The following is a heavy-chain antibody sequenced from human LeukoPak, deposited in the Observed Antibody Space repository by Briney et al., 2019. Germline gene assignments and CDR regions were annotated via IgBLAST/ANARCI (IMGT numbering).Heavy chain of an antibody. D-gene: IGHD6-19*01. Sequence: SETLSLTCTVSGGSISSGSYYWSWIRQPAGKGLEWIGRIYTSGSTNYNPSLKSRVTISVDTSKNQFSLKLSSVTAADTAVYYCARQRGSGWYGGYYYMDVWGKGTTVTVSS. CDR1: GGSISSGSYY. CDR2: IYTSGST. V-gene: IGHV4-61*02. J-gene: IGHJ6*03. CDR3: ARQRGSGWYGGYYYMDV.